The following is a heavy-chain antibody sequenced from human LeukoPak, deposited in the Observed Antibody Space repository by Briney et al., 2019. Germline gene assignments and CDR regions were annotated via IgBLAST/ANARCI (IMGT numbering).Heavy chain of an antibody. Sequence: SGTLSLTCAVSGGSISSSNWWSWVRQPPGKGLEWIGEIYHSGSTNYNPSLKSRVTISVDKSKNQFSLKLSSVTAADTAVYYCARARANYGPRDNWFDSWGQGTLVTVSS. J-gene: IGHJ5*01. CDR1: GGSISSSNW. CDR2: IYHSGST. V-gene: IGHV4-4*02. CDR3: ARARANYGPRDNWFDS. D-gene: IGHD4/OR15-4a*01.